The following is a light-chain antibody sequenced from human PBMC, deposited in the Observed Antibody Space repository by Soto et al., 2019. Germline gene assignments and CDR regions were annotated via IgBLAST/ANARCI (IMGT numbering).Light chain of an antibody. Sequence: IVITQSPATLAFSPGERATLSWRASESVSSKLAWYQQEPRQAPRLLIYGASTRATGIPARFSGSGSGTEFTLTISSLQSEDFAVYYCQQYNNWLPITFCQGTRLE. CDR1: ESVSSK. V-gene: IGKV3-15*01. J-gene: IGKJ5*01. CDR2: GAS. CDR3: QQYNNWLPIT.